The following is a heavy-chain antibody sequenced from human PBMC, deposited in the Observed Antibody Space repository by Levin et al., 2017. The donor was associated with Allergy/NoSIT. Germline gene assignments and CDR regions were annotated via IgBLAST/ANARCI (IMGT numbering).Heavy chain of an antibody. CDR2: ISSSSSYI. CDR3: ARGKTPRITMVRGGRHPWAYGMDV. V-gene: IGHV3-21*01. J-gene: IGHJ6*02. D-gene: IGHD3-10*01. CDR1: GFTFSSYS. Sequence: SCAASGFTFSSYSMNWVRQAPGKGLEWVSSISSSSSYIYYADSVKGRFTISRDNAKNSLYLQMNSLRAEDTAVYYCARGKTPRITMVRGGRHPWAYGMDVWGQGTTVTVSS.